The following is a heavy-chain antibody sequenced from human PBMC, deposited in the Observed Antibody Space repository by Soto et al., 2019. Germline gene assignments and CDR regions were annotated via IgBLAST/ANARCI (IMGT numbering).Heavy chain of an antibody. V-gene: IGHV4-4*02. Sequence: PSEPLSLTHSFSGDHLTPYKGWTWFRQTPGKGLEWIGEIYDSGNTRYNPSLKSRVTISKDTSKNELSLKLNSVTVADTAVYYCATCQLGEYYYAMDIWGQGTTVTV. CDR1: GDHLTPYKG. D-gene: IGHD7-27*01. J-gene: IGHJ6*02. CDR2: IYDSGNT. CDR3: ATCQLGEYYYAMDI.